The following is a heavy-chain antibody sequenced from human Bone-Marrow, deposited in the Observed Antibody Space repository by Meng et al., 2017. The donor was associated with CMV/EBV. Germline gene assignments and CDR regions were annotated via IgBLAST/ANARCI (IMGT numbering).Heavy chain of an antibody. D-gene: IGHD2-2*01. J-gene: IGHJ6*02. CDR1: GGSFTYYH. CDR2: INRSGTT. CDR3: ARGSKRCSSTSCYHGGYYYYGMDV. V-gene: IGHV4-34*01. Sequence: SETLSLTCAVYGGSFTYYHWRWIRQPPGKGLERIGEINRSGTTKYNPSLKSRVTISVDTSKNQFSLKLSSVTAADTAVYYCARGSKRCSSTSCYHGGYYYYGMDVWGQGTTVTVSS.